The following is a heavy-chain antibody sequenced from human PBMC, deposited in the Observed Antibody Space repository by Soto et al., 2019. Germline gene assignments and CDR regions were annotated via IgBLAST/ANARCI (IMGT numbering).Heavy chain of an antibody. D-gene: IGHD6-19*01. CDR1: GDSISSGGYP. V-gene: IGHV4-30-2*01. Sequence: SETLSLTCAVSGDSISSGGYPWSWIRQPPGKGLEWIGYIYHSGSTYYNPSLKSRVTISVDRSKNQFSLKLSSVTAADTAVYYCARGGAVAAPRRGFDYWGQGTLVTVSS. J-gene: IGHJ4*02. CDR2: IYHSGST. CDR3: ARGGAVAAPRRGFDY.